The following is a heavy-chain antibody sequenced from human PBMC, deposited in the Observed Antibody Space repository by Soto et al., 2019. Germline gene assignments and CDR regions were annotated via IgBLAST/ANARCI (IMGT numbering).Heavy chain of an antibody. CDR1: GYTFTSYG. CDR3: ARDGDILTGYYLVYYYYGMDV. J-gene: IGHJ6*02. CDR2: ISAYNGNT. V-gene: IGHV1-18*04. D-gene: IGHD3-9*01. Sequence: ASVKVSCKASGYTFTSYGISWVRQAPGQGLEWMGWISAYNGNTNYAQKLQGRVTMTTDTSTSTAYMELRSLRSDDTAVYYRARDGDILTGYYLVYYYYGMDVWGQGTTVTVSS.